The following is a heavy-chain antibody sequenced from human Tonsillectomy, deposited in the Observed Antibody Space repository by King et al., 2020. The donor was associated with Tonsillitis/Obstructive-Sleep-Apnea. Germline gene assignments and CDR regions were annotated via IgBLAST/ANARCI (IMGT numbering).Heavy chain of an antibody. CDR1: GFTVSSSY. D-gene: IGHD3-3*01. Sequence: VQLVESGGGLVQPGGSLRLSCAASGFTVSSSYMSWVRQAPGKGLEWVSVIYTGGSTYYADSVKGRFTISRDNSKNTLYLQINSLRAEDTAVYYCARDGHSYDCWSGYSYYYYMD. V-gene: IGHV3-66*01. CDR3: ARDGHSYDCWSGYSYYYYMD. J-gene: IGHJ6*03. CDR2: IYTGGST.